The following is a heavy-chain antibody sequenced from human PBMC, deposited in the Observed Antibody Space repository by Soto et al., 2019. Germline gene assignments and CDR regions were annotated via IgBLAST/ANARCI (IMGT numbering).Heavy chain of an antibody. Sequence: GGSLRLSCAASGFTFSSYAMHWVRQAPGKGLEWVAVISYDGSNKYYADSVKGRFTISRDNSKNTLYLQMNSLRAEDTAVYYCARDEVVVAATNIYNWFDPWGQGTLVTVSS. CDR3: ARDEVVVAATNIYNWFDP. J-gene: IGHJ5*02. V-gene: IGHV3-30-3*01. D-gene: IGHD2-15*01. CDR2: ISYDGSNK. CDR1: GFTFSSYA.